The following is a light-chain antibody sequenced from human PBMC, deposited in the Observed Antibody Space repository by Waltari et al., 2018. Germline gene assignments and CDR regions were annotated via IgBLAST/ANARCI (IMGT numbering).Light chain of an antibody. V-gene: IGKV1-39*01. CDR2: AAA. CDR1: QNINTQ. CDR3: QQSYSTPRT. Sequence: DFQMTQSPSSLSASAGDRVTITFRASQNINTQLNGYQQKPGKAPNLLIYAAATLKDGVPVRFSGSGSVTDFTLTISSLQPEDFATYYCQQSYSTPRTFGQGTRVEIK. J-gene: IGKJ1*01.